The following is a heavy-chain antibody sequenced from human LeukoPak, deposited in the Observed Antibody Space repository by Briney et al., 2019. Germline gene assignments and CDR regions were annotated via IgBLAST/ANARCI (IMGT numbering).Heavy chain of an antibody. D-gene: IGHD3-22*01. J-gene: IGHJ5*02. CDR1: GITLSNYW. CDR3: ARDSSGYFHWFDP. V-gene: IGHV3-74*01. CDR2: INYEGSTT. Sequence: PGGSLRLSCAASGITLSNYWMHWVRQVPGKGLVWVSRINYEGSTTSYADSVKGRFTISRDNAKNTLYLQMNSLGAEDTAVYYCARDSSGYFHWFDPWGQGTLVTVSS.